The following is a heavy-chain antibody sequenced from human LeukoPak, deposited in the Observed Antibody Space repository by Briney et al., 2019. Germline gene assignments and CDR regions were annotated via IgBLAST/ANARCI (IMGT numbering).Heavy chain of an antibody. Sequence: GGSLRLSCAASGFVFSTYAMHWVRQAPGKGLEWVAVTSYDEGNKIYTDSVKGQFTISRDNSKNTLYLQMNSLRVEDTAVYYCARVVLSDGMDVWGQGTTVTVSS. CDR2: TSYDEGNK. D-gene: IGHD2/OR15-2a*01. CDR1: GFVFSTYA. V-gene: IGHV3-30*04. CDR3: ARVVLSDGMDV. J-gene: IGHJ6*02.